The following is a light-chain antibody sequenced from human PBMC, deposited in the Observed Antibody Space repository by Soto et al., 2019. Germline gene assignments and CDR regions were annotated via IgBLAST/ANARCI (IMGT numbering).Light chain of an antibody. CDR3: QQRGNWPT. V-gene: IGKV3-11*01. Sequence: EVVLTQSPAILSLSPGERATLSCRASQSIGSSLAWYQQKPGQAPRLLIFDASNRATGIPGRISDSGSGTAFTFTISSLEVEDFTVYYGQQRGNWPTFGGETKVDIK. J-gene: IGKJ4*01. CDR2: DAS. CDR1: QSIGSS.